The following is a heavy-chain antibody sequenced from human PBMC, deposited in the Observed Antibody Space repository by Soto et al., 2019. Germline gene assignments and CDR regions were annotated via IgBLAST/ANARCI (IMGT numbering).Heavy chain of an antibody. Sequence: TCAVYGGSFSGYYWSWIRQPPGKGLEWIGEINHSGSTNYNPSLKSRVTISVDTSKNQFSLKLSSVTAADTAVYYCARGSAAVGAKGVYFDYWGQGTLVTVS. D-gene: IGHD1-26*01. CDR3: ARGSAAVGAKGVYFDY. CDR1: GGSFSGYY. J-gene: IGHJ4*02. V-gene: IGHV4-34*01. CDR2: INHSGST.